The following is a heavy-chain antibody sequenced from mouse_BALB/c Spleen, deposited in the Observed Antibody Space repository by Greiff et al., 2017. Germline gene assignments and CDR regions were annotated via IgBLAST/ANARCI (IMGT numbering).Heavy chain of an antibody. V-gene: IGHV5-6-4*01. CDR3: TRAGGDGYEGYFDG. CDR1: GFTFSSYN. J-gene: IGHJ1*01. D-gene: IGHD1-2*01. Sequence: EVKVVESGGGLVKPGGSLKLSCAASGFTFSSYNMSWVRQTPEKRLEWVATISSGGSYTYYPDSVKGRFTISRDNAKNTLYLQMSSLRSEDTAMYYCTRAGGDGYEGYFDGWGEGTTVTVSS. CDR2: ISSGGSYT.